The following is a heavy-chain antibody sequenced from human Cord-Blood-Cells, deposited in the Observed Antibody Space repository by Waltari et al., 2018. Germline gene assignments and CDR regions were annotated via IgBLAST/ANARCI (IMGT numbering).Heavy chain of an antibody. CDR2: INPNSVGT. V-gene: IGHV1-2*06. J-gene: IGHJ3*02. Sequence: QVQLVQSGAEVKKPGASVKVSCKASGYTFTGYYMHWVRQAPGQGLEWMGRINPNSVGTNNAHMFQGRVTMTRDTSISTVYMELSRLRSDDTAVYYCASALQATYSGSYYAFDIWGQGTMVTVSS. CDR1: GYTFTGYY. CDR3: ASALQATYSGSYYAFDI. D-gene: IGHD1-26*01.